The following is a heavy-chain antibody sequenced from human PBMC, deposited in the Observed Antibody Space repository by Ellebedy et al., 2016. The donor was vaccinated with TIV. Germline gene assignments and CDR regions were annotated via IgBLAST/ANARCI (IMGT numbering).Heavy chain of an antibody. CDR3: AKHTLAMRTTVSTSGIDY. J-gene: IGHJ4*02. CDR1: GFTFSNYA. CDR2: ISDTGGTT. Sequence: GESLKISXAASGFTFSNYAMSWVRQAPGKGLEWVSTISDTGGTTYFADSVKGRFSISRDNSNITLFLQMNSLRAEDTAVYYCAKHTLAMRTTVSTSGIDYWGQGTLVTVSS. V-gene: IGHV3-23*01. D-gene: IGHD4-17*01.